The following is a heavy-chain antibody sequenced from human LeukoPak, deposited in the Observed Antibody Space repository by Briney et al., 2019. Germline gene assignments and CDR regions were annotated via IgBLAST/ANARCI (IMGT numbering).Heavy chain of an antibody. CDR3: AKADSNYYDSSGYYSVGY. V-gene: IGHV3-23*01. CDR1: GFTFSSYA. J-gene: IGHJ4*02. CDR2: ISGSGGST. Sequence: GGSLRLSCAASGFTFSSYAMSWVRQAPGKGLEWVSAISGSGGSTYYADSVKGRFTISRDNSKNTLYLQMNSLRAEDTAVYYCAKADSNYYDSSGYYSVGYWGQGTLVTVSS. D-gene: IGHD3-22*01.